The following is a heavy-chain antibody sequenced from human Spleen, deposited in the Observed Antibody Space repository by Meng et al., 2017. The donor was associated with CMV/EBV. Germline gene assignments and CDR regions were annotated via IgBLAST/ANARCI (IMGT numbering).Heavy chain of an antibody. Sequence: GSLRLSCNVSGYSISSGYYWGWIRQPPGKGLEWIGSIYRVGNTYYNPTLKSRVTISVDTSKNQFSLKLSSVTAADTAVYYCVRVIVEYCTNGVCHWFDRWGQGTLVTVSS. D-gene: IGHD2-8*01. J-gene: IGHJ5*02. CDR1: GYSISSGYY. CDR3: VRVIVEYCTNGVCHWFDR. CDR2: IYRVGNT. V-gene: IGHV4-38-2*02.